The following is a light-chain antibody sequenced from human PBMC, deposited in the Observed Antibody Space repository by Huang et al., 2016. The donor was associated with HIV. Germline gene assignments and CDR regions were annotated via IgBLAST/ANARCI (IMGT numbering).Light chain of an antibody. CDR2: GAS. V-gene: IGKV1-NL1*01. J-gene: IGKJ1*01. CDR3: QQYYITPRT. CDR1: QGIANA. Sequence: DIQMTQSPSSLSAYVVDRVSITCGASQGIANALAWYQQQAGKAPHLLVSGASKLESGVPSRFSGSGSGTNYILTITSLQPEDFATYYCQQYYITPRTFGQGTKVEV.